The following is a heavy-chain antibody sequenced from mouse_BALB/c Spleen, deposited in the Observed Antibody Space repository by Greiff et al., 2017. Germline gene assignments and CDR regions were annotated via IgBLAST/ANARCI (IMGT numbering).Heavy chain of an antibody. D-gene: IGHD2-13*01. Sequence: EVQLVESGGGLVQPGGSRKLSCAASGFTFSRFGMHWVRQAPEKGLEWVAYISSGSSTIYYADTVKGRFTISRDNPKNTLFLQMTSLRSEDTAMYYCARGDLGGFDYWGQGTTLTVSS. V-gene: IGHV5-17*02. CDR2: ISSGSSTI. CDR1: GFTFSRFG. CDR3: ARGDLGGFDY. J-gene: IGHJ2*01.